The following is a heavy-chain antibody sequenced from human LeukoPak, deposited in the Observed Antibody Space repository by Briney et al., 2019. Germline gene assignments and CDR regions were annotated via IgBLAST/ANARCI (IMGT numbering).Heavy chain of an antibody. J-gene: IGHJ5*02. D-gene: IGHD3-10*01. Sequence: PGESLKISCQGSGYSFIDYWIGWVRQVPGKGLEWMAVIYPGDSRTRYNPSFQGQVTISADKSINTAYLEWNSLKASDTALYYCACRTFASNWFQPWGQGTLVTVSS. CDR2: IYPGDSRT. CDR1: GYSFIDYW. CDR3: ACRTFASNWFQP. V-gene: IGHV5-51*01.